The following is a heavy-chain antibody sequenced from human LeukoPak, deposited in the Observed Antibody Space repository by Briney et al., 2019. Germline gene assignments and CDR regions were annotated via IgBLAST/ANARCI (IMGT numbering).Heavy chain of an antibody. CDR3: ARVGTAMVFVY. CDR2: IYYSGST. Sequence: SETLSLTCTVSGGSISSSSYYWGWIRQPPGKGLEWIGSIYYSGSTYYNPSLKSRVTISVDTSKNQFSLKLSSVTAADTAVYYCARVGTAMVFVYWGQGTLVTVSS. J-gene: IGHJ4*02. CDR1: GGSISSSSYY. D-gene: IGHD5-18*01. V-gene: IGHV4-39*07.